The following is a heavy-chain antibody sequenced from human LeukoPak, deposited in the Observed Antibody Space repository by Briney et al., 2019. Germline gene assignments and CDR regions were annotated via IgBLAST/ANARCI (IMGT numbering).Heavy chain of an antibody. CDR2: SGSGYST. D-gene: IGHD5-12*01. J-gene: IGHJ4*02. V-gene: IGHV3-23*01. CDR3: TKDRRGYDQAIDY. Sequence: GGSLRLSRAASGFTFSAYAMSWVRQAPGKGLEWVSTSGSGYSTYYADSVKGRFTISRDNSKNTLYLQMNSLRAEDTAVYYCTKDRRGYDQAIDYWGQGTLAIVSS. CDR1: GFTFSAYA.